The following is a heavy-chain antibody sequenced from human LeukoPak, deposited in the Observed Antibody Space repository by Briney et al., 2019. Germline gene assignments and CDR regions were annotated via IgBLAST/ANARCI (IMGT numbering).Heavy chain of an antibody. CDR2: ISSSSSYI. CDR3: ARGPYYYDSSGYYSHAFDI. V-gene: IGHV3-21*01. D-gene: IGHD3-22*01. Sequence: PGGSLRLSCAASGFTFSSYSMNWVRQAPGKGLEWVSSISSSSSYIYYADSVKGRFTISRDNAKNSLYLQMNSLRAEDTAVYYCARGPYYYDSSGYYSHAFDIWSQGTMVTVSS. J-gene: IGHJ3*02. CDR1: GFTFSSYS.